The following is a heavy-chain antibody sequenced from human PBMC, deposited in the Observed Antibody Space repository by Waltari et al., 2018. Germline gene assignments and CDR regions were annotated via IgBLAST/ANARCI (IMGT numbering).Heavy chain of an antibody. J-gene: IGHJ4*02. CDR2: INHSGST. CDR3: ARRIFGVVYPSHFDY. CDR1: GGSFSGYY. Sequence: QVQLQQWGAGLLKPSETLSLTCAVYGGSFSGYYWSWIRQPPGKGLEWIGEINHSGSTNYNPSLKSRVTISVDTSKNQFSLKLSSVTAADTAVYYCARRIFGVVYPSHFDYWGQGTLVTVSS. V-gene: IGHV4-34*01. D-gene: IGHD3-3*01.